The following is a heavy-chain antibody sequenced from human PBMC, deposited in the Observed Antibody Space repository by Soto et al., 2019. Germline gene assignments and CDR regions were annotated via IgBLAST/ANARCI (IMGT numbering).Heavy chain of an antibody. D-gene: IGHD3-10*01. Sequence: SETLSLTCTVSGGSLSGYHWSWVRQPAGKGLEWIGRVHSTGSTDYNPSVKSRITVSLDTSKKQFFLKLKSVTAADTALYFCARDSVSLTLFDYWGQGIQVTVSS. CDR1: GGSLSGYH. CDR3: ARDSVSLTLFDY. J-gene: IGHJ4*02. CDR2: VHSTGST. V-gene: IGHV4-4*07.